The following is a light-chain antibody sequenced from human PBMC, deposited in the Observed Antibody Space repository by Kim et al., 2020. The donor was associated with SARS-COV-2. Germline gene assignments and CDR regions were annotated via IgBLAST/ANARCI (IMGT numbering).Light chain of an antibody. CDR3: QHYSGSSWT. Sequence: SPGEGATLSCRASQTVPSNFLAWFQQKPGLAPRLLIYEASNRAAGTPDRFRGSGSGTDFSLTVSRLEPEDFAVYYCQHYSGSSWTFGQGTKVDIK. J-gene: IGKJ1*01. CDR2: EAS. CDR1: QTVPSNF. V-gene: IGKV3D-20*01.